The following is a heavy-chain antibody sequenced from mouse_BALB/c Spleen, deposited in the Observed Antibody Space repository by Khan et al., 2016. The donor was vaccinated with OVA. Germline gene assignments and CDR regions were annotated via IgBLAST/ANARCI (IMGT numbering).Heavy chain of an antibody. CDR1: GFNIKDTY. V-gene: IGHV14-3*02. D-gene: IGHD1-1*01. CDR3: GSFFSHLCGSGWFAY. CDR2: IDPANGDT. Sequence: VQLQQSGAELVKPGASVKLSCTASGFNIKDTYIHWVKQRPEQGLEWIGRIDPANGDTKCDPKFQGKATIKADTSYNTAYLQLSSLTSVDTAVYSCGSFFSHLCGSGWFAYWGQGTLVTVSA. J-gene: IGHJ3*01.